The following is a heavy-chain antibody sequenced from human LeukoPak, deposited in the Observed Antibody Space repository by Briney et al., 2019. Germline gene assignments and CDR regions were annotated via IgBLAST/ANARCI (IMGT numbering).Heavy chain of an antibody. J-gene: IGHJ4*02. CDR3: AKEGGYQLLFGLDY. CDR2: IRYDGSNK. V-gene: IGHV3-30*02. CDR1: GFTFSSYG. Sequence: GGSLRLSCAASGFTFSSYGMHWVRQAPGKGLEWVAFIRYDGSNKYYADSVKGRFTISRDNSKNTLYLQMNSLRAEDTAVYYCAKEGGYQLLFGLDYWGQGTLVTVSS. D-gene: IGHD2-2*01.